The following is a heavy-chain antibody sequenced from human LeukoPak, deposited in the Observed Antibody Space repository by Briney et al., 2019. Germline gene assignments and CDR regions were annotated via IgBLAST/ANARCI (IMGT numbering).Heavy chain of an antibody. J-gene: IGHJ5*02. CDR1: GGTFSSYA. Sequence: ASVKVSCKASGGTFSSYAISWVRQAPGQGLEWMGGIIPILGTANYAQKFQGRVTITADESTSTAYMELSSLRSEDTAVYYCASASSWGNWFDPWGQGTLVTVSS. V-gene: IGHV1-69*13. CDR2: IIPILGTA. D-gene: IGHD6-13*01. CDR3: ASASSWGNWFDP.